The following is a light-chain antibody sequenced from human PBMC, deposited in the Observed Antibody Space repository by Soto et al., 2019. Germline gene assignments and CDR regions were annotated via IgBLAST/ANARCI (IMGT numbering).Light chain of an antibody. V-gene: IGKV3-20*01. CDR1: QSVSSTY. CDR2: GAS. J-gene: IGKJ2*01. Sequence: IVLTQSAGTLSLSPGEIATLSCRASQSVSSTYMAWYQQRPGQAPRLLIYGASSRATGIPDRFSGSGSGTDFTLTISRLEPEDFAVYVCQQYCRSPPFTFGQGTKVEIK. CDR3: QQYCRSPPFT.